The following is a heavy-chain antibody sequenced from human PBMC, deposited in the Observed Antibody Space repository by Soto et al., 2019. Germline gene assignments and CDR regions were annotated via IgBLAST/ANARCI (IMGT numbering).Heavy chain of an antibody. J-gene: IGHJ4*02. V-gene: IGHV6-1*01. Sequence: QSPTLSLTCAISGDSVSSNSAAWNWIRQSPSRGLEWLGRTYYRSKWYNDYAVSVKSRITINPDTSKNQFSLQLNSVTPEDTAVYYCARDHRCIGGSCYSWNVPVGNPFDYWGQGTLVTVSS. D-gene: IGHD2-15*01. CDR2: TYYRSKWYN. CDR1: GDSVSSNSAA. CDR3: ARDHRCIGGSCYSWNVPVGNPFDY.